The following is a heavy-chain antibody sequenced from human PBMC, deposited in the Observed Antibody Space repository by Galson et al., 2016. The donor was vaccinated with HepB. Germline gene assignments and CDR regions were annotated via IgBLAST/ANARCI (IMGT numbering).Heavy chain of an antibody. Sequence: SLRLSCAASGVSLSDYNMNWVRQAPGRGLEWVSYITSSSTVIYYADSVKGRFTISRDNAKNSLYLQMNSLRAEDTAVYYCASDSSSGYFFESWGQGALATVSS. J-gene: IGHJ4*02. CDR2: ITSSSTVI. CDR1: GVSLSDYN. D-gene: IGHD6-13*01. CDR3: ASDSSSGYFFES. V-gene: IGHV3-21*05.